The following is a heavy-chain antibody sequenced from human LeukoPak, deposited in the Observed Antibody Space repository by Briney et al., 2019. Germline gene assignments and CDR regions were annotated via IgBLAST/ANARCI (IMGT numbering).Heavy chain of an antibody. Sequence: GGSLRLSCAASGFTFSSYSMNWVRQAPGKGLEWVSGINWNGVSTGYAGSVKGRFTISRDNAKNSLYLQMNSLRAEDTALYYCARAYYYGSGSFPTTGDYYYMDVWGKGTTVTVSS. CDR2: INWNGVST. D-gene: IGHD3-10*01. CDR1: GFTFSSYS. CDR3: ARAYYYGSGSFPTTGDYYYMDV. V-gene: IGHV3-20*04. J-gene: IGHJ6*03.